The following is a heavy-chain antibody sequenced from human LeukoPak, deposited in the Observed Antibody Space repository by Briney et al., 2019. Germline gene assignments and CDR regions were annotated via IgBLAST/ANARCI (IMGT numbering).Heavy chain of an antibody. CDR2: IYYSGST. D-gene: IGHD1-26*01. CDR1: GGSISNKDFY. Sequence: SETLSLTCIVSGGSISNKDFYWGWIRQPPGKGLEWIGSIYYSGSTYYNPSLKSRVTISVETANNQFSLKLRSVTAADTAVYYCARHYALSGSFPFDSWGQGTLVTVSS. J-gene: IGHJ4*02. V-gene: IGHV4-39*01. CDR3: ARHYALSGSFPFDS.